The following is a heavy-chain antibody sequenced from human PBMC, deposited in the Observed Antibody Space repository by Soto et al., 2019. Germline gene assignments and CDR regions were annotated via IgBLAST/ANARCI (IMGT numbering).Heavy chain of an antibody. CDR2: ITGSSDYT. Sequence: SGGSLRLSCEASGFIFSSYAMNWVRQAPGKGLQWVSSITGSSDYTSYIASVKGRFTISRDNSKNTLYLQMNSLRAEDTAVYFCAKEQTTGAHYALDCWSQGTLVTVSS. CDR3: AKEQTTGAHYALDC. CDR1: GFIFSSYA. J-gene: IGHJ4*02. D-gene: IGHD2-8*02. V-gene: IGHV3-23*01.